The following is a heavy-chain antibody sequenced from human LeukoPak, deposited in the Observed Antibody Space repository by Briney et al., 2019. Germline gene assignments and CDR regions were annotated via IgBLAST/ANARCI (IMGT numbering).Heavy chain of an antibody. Sequence: SVKVFCKASGGTFSSYAISWVRQAPGQGLEWMGRIIPILGIANYAQKFQGRVTITADKSTSTAYMELSSLRSEDTAVYYCARDPPIAVTGTGAPSDYWGQGTLVTVSS. CDR2: IIPILGIA. D-gene: IGHD6-19*01. CDR3: ARDPPIAVTGTGAPSDY. J-gene: IGHJ4*02. V-gene: IGHV1-69*04. CDR1: GGTFSSYA.